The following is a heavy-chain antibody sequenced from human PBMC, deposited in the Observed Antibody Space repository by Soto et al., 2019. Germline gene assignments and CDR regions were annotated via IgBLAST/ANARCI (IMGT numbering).Heavy chain of an antibody. D-gene: IGHD2-15*01. CDR2: IFHSGRT. CDR3: ARWVEVSLDCFDS. Sequence: SETLSLTCTVSGGSVSNRYYYWSWVRQNPGQGLEWIGHIFHSGRTYYNPSLKSRVSISVDTSKNQFSLNLNSVTAADTAVYYCARWVEVSLDCFDSWGQGIPVTVSS. CDR1: GGSVSNRYYY. J-gene: IGHJ4*02. V-gene: IGHV4-31*03.